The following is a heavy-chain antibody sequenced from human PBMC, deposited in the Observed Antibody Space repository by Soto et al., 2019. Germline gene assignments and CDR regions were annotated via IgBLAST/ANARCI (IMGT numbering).Heavy chain of an antibody. CDR3: ASQHCAGYFFDF. V-gene: IGHV1-69*01. Sequence: QVQLVQSGAEVKKPGSSVKVSCKASGGTFSSYAISWVRQAPGQGLEWMGGIIPVFDIANSAQKFQGRVRITADESTATAYRELSNLRSEDTAVYYCASQHCAGYFFDFWGQGTLVTVSS. D-gene: IGHD2-21*01. CDR2: IIPVFDIA. CDR1: GGTFSSYA. J-gene: IGHJ4*02.